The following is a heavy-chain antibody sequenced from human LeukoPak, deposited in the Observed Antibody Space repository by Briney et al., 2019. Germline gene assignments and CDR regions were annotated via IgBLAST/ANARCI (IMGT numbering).Heavy chain of an antibody. D-gene: IGHD6-19*01. Sequence: GGSLRLSCAASGFTVSSNYMSWVRQAPGKGLQWVSVIYSGGSTYYADSVKGRFTISRDNSKNTLYLQMNSLRAEDTAVYYCEKDIPGWYYFDYWGQGTLVTVSS. CDR1: GFTVSSNY. CDR3: EKDIPGWYYFDY. CDR2: IYSGGST. J-gene: IGHJ4*02. V-gene: IGHV3-53*05.